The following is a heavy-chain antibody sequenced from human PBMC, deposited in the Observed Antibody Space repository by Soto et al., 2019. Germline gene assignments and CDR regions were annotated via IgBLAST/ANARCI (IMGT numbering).Heavy chain of an antibody. D-gene: IGHD4-17*01. CDR2: ISYDGSNK. CDR1: GFTFSSHA. J-gene: IGHJ5*02. V-gene: IGHV3-30-3*01. CDR3: ARQAEDYGGWFDP. Sequence: QVQLVESGGGVVQPGRSLRLSCAASGFTFSSHAMHWVRQAPGKGLEWVAVISYDGSNKYYADSVKGRFTISRDNSKNTLYLQMYSLGAEDRAVYYCARQAEDYGGWFDPWGQGTLVTVSS.